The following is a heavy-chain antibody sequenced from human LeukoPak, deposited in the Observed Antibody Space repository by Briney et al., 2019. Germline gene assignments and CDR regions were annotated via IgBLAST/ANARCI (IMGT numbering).Heavy chain of an antibody. CDR3: TRVRYSSSWHSDY. CDR1: GFTFGDYP. CDR2: IRSKAYGGTT. Sequence: GGSLRLSCTASGFTFGDYPMRWVRQAPGTGLEWVSFIRSKAYGGTTEYAASVKGRFTISRDDSKSIAYLQMDSLKTEDTAVYYCTRVRYSSSWHSDYWGQGTLVTVSS. J-gene: IGHJ4*02. V-gene: IGHV3-49*04. D-gene: IGHD6-13*01.